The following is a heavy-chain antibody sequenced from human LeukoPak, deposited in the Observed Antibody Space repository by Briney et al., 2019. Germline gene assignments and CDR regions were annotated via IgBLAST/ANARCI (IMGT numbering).Heavy chain of an antibody. J-gene: IGHJ4*02. V-gene: IGHV4-61*02. Sequence: SETLSLTCTVSGGSISSGSYYWSWIRQPAGKGLEWIVRIYTSESTNYNSSLEGLAIISVDKSKNQFSQNLSPVTAADAVVYYCARVGLGGANEHFHCWGQGTLVTVSS. CDR2: IYTSEST. D-gene: IGHD4/OR15-4a*01. CDR1: GGSISSGSYY. CDR3: ARVGLGGANEHFHC.